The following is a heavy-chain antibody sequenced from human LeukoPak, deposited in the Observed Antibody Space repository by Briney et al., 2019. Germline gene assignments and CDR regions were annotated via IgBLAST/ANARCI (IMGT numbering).Heavy chain of an antibody. J-gene: IGHJ4*02. D-gene: IGHD3-3*01. Sequence: PSETLSLTCTVSGGSISSHYWSWIRQPPGKGLEWIGYIYYSGSTNYNPSLKSRVTISVDTSKNQFSLRLSSVTAADTAVYYCARWSGSSGPFDYWGQGTLVTVSS. CDR2: IYYSGST. V-gene: IGHV4-59*11. CDR1: GGSISSHY. CDR3: ARWSGSSGPFDY.